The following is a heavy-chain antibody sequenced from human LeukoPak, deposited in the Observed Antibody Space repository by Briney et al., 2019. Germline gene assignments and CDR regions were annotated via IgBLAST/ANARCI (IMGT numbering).Heavy chain of an antibody. CDR3: ARDLYCRSTSCRANNWFDP. D-gene: IGHD2-2*01. Sequence: SETLSLTCTVSGGSISSYYWSWIRQPAGKGLEWIGRIYTSGSTNYNPSLKSRVTISVDKSKNQFSLKLSSVTAADTAVYYCARDLYCRSTSCRANNWFDPWGQGTLVTVSS. CDR1: GGSISSYY. CDR2: IYTSGST. J-gene: IGHJ5*02. V-gene: IGHV4-4*07.